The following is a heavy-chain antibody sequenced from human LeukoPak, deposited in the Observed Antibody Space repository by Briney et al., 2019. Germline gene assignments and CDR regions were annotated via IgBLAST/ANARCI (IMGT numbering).Heavy chain of an antibody. Sequence: GGSLRLSCVPSGFTPTSYSMSWDRQAPGSGLEWVSAIRGGGGSTYYTDSVKGRFTISRDNSKNALYLQMNSLRAEDTAVYYCANDYYDSSGSSHWGQGTLVTVSS. V-gene: IGHV3-23*01. J-gene: IGHJ4*02. CDR1: GFTPTSYS. CDR3: ANDYYDSSGSSH. D-gene: IGHD3-22*01. CDR2: IRGGGGST.